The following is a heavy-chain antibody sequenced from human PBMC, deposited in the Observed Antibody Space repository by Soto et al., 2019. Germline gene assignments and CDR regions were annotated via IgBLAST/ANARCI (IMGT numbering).Heavy chain of an antibody. CDR3: ARAVVVPVASRFDP. J-gene: IGHJ5*02. V-gene: IGHV1-8*01. Sequence: QVQLVQSGAEVKKPGASVKVSCKASGYTFTSYDINWVRQATGQGREWMGWMNTNSGNTGYAQKFQGRLSMPRNTSISTAYMELSSLRSEDTAVYYCARAVVVPVASRFDPWGQGTLVTVSS. CDR2: MNTNSGNT. D-gene: IGHD2-2*01. CDR1: GYTFTSYD.